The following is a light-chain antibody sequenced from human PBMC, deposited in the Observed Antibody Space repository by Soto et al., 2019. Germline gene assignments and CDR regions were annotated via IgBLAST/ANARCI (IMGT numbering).Light chain of an antibody. V-gene: IGLV1-40*01. CDR3: QSFWM. CDR1: SSNIGAGFN. Sequence: QSVLTQPPSVSGAPGQRVTISCTGSSSNIGAGFNVHWYQYNPGTAPRLLIYDNDNRPSGVPDRFSGSKSGTSASLAISGLQAEDEADYYCQSFWMFGGGTKLTVL. J-gene: IGLJ3*02. CDR2: DND.